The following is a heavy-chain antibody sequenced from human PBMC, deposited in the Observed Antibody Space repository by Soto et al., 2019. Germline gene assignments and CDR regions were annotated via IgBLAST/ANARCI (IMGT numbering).Heavy chain of an antibody. CDR2: IIPILGIA. J-gene: IGHJ3*02. V-gene: IGHV1-69*04. D-gene: IGHD2-2*01. CDR1: GYTFTSYA. Sequence: GPSVKVSCKASGYTFTSYAMHWVRQAPGQGLEWMGRIIPILGIANYAQKFQGRVTITADKSTSTAYMELSSLRSEDTAVYYCARDPGGVVVPAAGRAFDIWGQGTMVTVSS. CDR3: ARDPGGVVVPAAGRAFDI.